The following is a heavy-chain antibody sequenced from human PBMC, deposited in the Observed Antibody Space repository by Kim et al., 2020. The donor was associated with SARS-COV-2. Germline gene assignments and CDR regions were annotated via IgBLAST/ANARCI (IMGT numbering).Heavy chain of an antibody. D-gene: IGHD2-21*01. CDR3: AKSTISAYCGGDCYSID. CDR2: ISYDGSNK. V-gene: IGHV3-30*18. J-gene: IGHJ4*01. CDR1: GFTFSSYG. Sequence: GGSLRLSCAASGFTFSSYGMHWVRQAPGKGLEWVAVISYDGSNKYYADSVKGRFTISRDNSKNTLYLQMNSLRAEDTAVYYCAKSTISAYCGGDCYSID.